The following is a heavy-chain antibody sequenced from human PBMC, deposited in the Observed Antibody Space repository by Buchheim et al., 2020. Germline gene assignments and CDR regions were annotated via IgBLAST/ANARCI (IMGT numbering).Heavy chain of an antibody. V-gene: IGHV3-33*01. CDR1: GFTFSSYG. CDR2: IWYDGSNK. D-gene: IGHD3-10*01. J-gene: IGHJ6*02. CDR3: ARSGDGYYYYGMDV. Sequence: QVQLVESGGGVVQPGRSLRLSCAASGFTFSSYGMHWVRQAPGKGLEWVAVIWYDGSNKYYADSVKGRFTISRDNSKNTLSLQMNSLRAEDTAVYYCARSGDGYYYYGMDVWGQGTT.